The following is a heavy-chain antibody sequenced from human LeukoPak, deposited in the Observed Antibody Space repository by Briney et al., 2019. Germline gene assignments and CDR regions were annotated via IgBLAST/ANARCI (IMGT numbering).Heavy chain of an antibody. CDR3: ASPYYYDSSGYYPPHY. CDR2: IKQDGSEK. V-gene: IGHV3-7*01. CDR1: GFTFSSYW. J-gene: IGHJ4*02. D-gene: IGHD3-22*01. Sequence: GGPLRLSCAASGFTFSSYWMSWVRQAPGKGLEWVANIKQDGSEKYYVDSVKGRFTISRDNAKNSLYLQMNSLRAEDTAVYYCASPYYYDSSGYYPPHYWGQGTLVTVSS.